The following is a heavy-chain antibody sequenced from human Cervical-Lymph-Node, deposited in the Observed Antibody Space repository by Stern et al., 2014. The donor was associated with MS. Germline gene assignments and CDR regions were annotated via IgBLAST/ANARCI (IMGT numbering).Heavy chain of an antibody. Sequence: VQLVESGPGLVKPSQTLSLTCTVSGGSINSGSYYWNWIRQPAGKGLELIGRTITSGSQTYNPSPKIRVPISVDTPNNQFSLKLISVTAADTAVYYCARESLGYNWNYIADYWGQGTRVTVSS. V-gene: IGHV4-61*02. CDR2: TITSGSQ. CDR3: ARESLGYNWNYIADY. J-gene: IGHJ4*02. CDR1: GGSINSGSYY. D-gene: IGHD1-7*01.